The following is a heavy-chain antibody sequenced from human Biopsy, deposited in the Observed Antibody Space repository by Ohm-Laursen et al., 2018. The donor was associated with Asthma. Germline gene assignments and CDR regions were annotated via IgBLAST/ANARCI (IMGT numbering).Heavy chain of an antibody. Sequence: SETLSLTCCVYGGSISSFYWSWIRQSPEKGLEWMGYVYWTGSTNYNPSLKSRITMSVDTSKNRMFLESTSVTAADTAIYYCVRAVRNEQWLAPFDYWGQGKPVTVSS. J-gene: IGHJ4*02. CDR2: VYWTGST. CDR3: VRAVRNEQWLAPFDY. V-gene: IGHV4-59*01. D-gene: IGHD6-19*01. CDR1: GGSISSFY.